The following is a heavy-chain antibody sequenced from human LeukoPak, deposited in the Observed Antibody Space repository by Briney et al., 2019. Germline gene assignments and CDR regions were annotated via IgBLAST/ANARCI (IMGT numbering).Heavy chain of an antibody. Sequence: RSLRLSCAGSGFTFSNAWMSWVRQAPGKGLEWVGRIKSKTDGGTTDYAAPVKGRFTISRDDSKNTLYLQMNSLKTEDTAVYYCTTDSPSDSFYYYYMDVWGKGTTVTVSS. J-gene: IGHJ6*03. CDR2: IKSKTDGGTT. CDR1: GFTFSNAW. V-gene: IGHV3-15*01. CDR3: TTDSPSDSFYYYYMDV. D-gene: IGHD4-11*01.